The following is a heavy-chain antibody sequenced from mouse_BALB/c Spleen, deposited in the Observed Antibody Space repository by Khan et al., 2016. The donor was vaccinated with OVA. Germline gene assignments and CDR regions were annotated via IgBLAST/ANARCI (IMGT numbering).Heavy chain of an antibody. Sequence: VQLQQPGPELMKPGASVNISCKASGYSFTSYYIHWVRQSHGKSLEWIGYIDPFNGGTDYNQKFKGKATLTVDKSSSTAYMHLSSLTSEDSAVYDCARGAFGYWGQGTLVTVSA. CDR2: IDPFNGGT. CDR3: ARGAFGY. CDR1: GYSFTSYY. J-gene: IGHJ3*01. V-gene: IGHV1S135*01.